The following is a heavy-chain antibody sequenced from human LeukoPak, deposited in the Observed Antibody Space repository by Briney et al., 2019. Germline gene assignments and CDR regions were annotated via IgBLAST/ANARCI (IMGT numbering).Heavy chain of an antibody. J-gene: IGHJ4*02. CDR2: IRYDGSNK. CDR1: GFTFSSYG. D-gene: IGHD6-13*01. Sequence: PGGSLRPSCAASGFTFSSYGTHWVRQAPGKGLEWVAFIRYDGSNKYYADSVKGRFIISRDNSKNTLYLQMNSLRAEDTAVYYCARGVAVAGTTLDFWGQGTLVIVSS. CDR3: ARGVAVAGTTLDF. V-gene: IGHV3-30*02.